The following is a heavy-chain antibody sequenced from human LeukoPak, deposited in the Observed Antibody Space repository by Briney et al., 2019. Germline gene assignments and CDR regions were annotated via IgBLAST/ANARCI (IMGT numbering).Heavy chain of an antibody. J-gene: IGHJ4*02. Sequence: PGGSLRLSCAASGFTFSSYGMHWVRRAPGKGLEWVAVIWYDGSNKYYADSVKGRFTISRDNSKNTLYLQMNSLRAEDTAVYYCAREWDSKKKGIDYWGQGTLVTVSS. V-gene: IGHV3-33*01. CDR3: AREWDSKKKGIDY. D-gene: IGHD1-26*01. CDR1: GFTFSSYG. CDR2: IWYDGSNK.